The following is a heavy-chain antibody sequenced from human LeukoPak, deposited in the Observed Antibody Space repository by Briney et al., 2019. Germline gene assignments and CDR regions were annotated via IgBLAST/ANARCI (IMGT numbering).Heavy chain of an antibody. D-gene: IGHD5-24*01. J-gene: IGHJ4*02. CDR1: GYTFTSYY. CDR3: ARDKEMATNLYYFDY. CDR2: INPSGGST. V-gene: IGHV1-46*01. Sequence: ASVKVSCKASGYTFTSYYMHWVRKAPGQGLEWMGIINPSGGSTSYAQKFQGRVTMTRDTSTSTVYMELSSLRPEDTAVYYCARDKEMATNLYYFDYWGQGTLVTVSS.